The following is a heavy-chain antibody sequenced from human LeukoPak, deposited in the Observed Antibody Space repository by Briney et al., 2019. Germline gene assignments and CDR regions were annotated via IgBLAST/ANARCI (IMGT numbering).Heavy chain of an antibody. V-gene: IGHV1-2*02. CDR1: GYTFTSYG. D-gene: IGHD3-10*01. J-gene: IGHJ5*02. CDR2: INPNSGGT. CDR3: ARIGYYYGSGSYA. Sequence: ASVKVSCKASGYTFTSYGISWVRQAPGQGLEWMGWINPNSGGTNYAQKFQGRVTMTRDTSITTAYMELSRLRSDDTAVYYCARIGYYYGSGSYAWGQGTLVTVSS.